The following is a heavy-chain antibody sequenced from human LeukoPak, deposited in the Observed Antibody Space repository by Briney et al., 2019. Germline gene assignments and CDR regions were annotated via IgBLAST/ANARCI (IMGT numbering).Heavy chain of an antibody. CDR3: ASQPWSYYYDSSGYWDY. J-gene: IGHJ4*02. Sequence: GGSLRLSCAASGFAFSNYWMHWVRQAPGKGLVWVSRIKSDGSGIAYADSVEGRFTISRDNSKNTLYLQMNSLRAEDTAVYYCASQPWSYYYDSSGYWDYWGQGTLVTVSS. CDR2: IKSDGSGI. V-gene: IGHV3-74*01. CDR1: GFAFSNYW. D-gene: IGHD3-22*01.